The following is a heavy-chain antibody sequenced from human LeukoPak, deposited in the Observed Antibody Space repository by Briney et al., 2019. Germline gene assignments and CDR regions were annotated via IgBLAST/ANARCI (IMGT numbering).Heavy chain of an antibody. CDR2: IIPIFDTA. Sequence: ASVKVTCKASGGTFSSYAISWVRQAPGQGLEWMGGIIPIFDTANYAQKFQGRVTITTDESTSTANMELSSLRSEDTAVYYCARDRFQNWFDPWGQGTLVTVSS. V-gene: IGHV1-69*05. CDR3: ARDRFQNWFDP. J-gene: IGHJ5*02. D-gene: IGHD3-3*01. CDR1: GGTFSSYA.